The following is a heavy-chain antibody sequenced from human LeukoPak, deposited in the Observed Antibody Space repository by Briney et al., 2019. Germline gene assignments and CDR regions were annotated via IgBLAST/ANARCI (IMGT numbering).Heavy chain of an antibody. CDR1: GFTFSTHW. J-gene: IGHJ3*02. CDR3: ARDQRNGYNYGAFDI. V-gene: IGHV3-7*01. D-gene: IGHD5-24*01. CDR2: VKEDVSEK. Sequence: GGSLRLSCAASGFTFSTHWMTWVRQAPGKGLEWVASVKEDVSEKYYVDSVKGRFTISRDNAKNSLYLQMNSLRAEDTAVYYCARDQRNGYNYGAFDIWGQGTMVTVSS.